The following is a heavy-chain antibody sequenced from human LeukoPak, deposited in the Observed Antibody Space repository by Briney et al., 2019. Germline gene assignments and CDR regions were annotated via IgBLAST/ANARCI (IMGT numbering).Heavy chain of an antibody. V-gene: IGHV3-23*01. Sequence: GGSLRLSCAASGFTFSSYAMSWVRQAPGKGLEWVSAISGSGGSTYYADSVKGRFTISKNSAKNSLYLQMNTLRVEDTAMYYCASLDTSKEPLPAHWGQGPPVTVSS. CDR2: ISGSGGST. J-gene: IGHJ1*01. CDR1: GFTFSSYA. D-gene: IGHD5-18*01. CDR3: ASLDTSKEPLPAH.